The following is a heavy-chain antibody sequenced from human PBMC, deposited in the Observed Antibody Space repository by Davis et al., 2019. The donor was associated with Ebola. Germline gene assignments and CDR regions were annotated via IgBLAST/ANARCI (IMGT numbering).Heavy chain of an antibody. D-gene: IGHD1-26*01. CDR1: GFTFSSYW. Sequence: GGSLRLSCAASGFTFSSYWMSWVRQAPGKGLEWVAKINEDGGEKNYVDSVKGRFTISRDNAKNSLYLQMNSLRAEDTAVYYCARDYGSLGWGQGTLVTVSS. CDR2: INEDGGEK. J-gene: IGHJ4*02. V-gene: IGHV3-7*01. CDR3: ARDYGSLG.